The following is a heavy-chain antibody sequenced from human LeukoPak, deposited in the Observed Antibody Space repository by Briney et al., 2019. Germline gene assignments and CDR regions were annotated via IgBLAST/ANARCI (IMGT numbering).Heavy chain of an antibody. J-gene: IGHJ4*02. CDR2: TYYRSKWYN. Sequence: SQTLSLTCAISGDSVSSNSAAWNWIRQSPSRGLEWLGRTYYRSKWYNDYAVSVKSRITINPDTSKNQFSLQLNSVTPEDTAVYYCARVSDCSGGSCAAGYFDYWGQGTLVTVSS. CDR3: ARVSDCSGGSCAAGYFDY. V-gene: IGHV6-1*01. CDR1: GDSVSSNSAA. D-gene: IGHD2-15*01.